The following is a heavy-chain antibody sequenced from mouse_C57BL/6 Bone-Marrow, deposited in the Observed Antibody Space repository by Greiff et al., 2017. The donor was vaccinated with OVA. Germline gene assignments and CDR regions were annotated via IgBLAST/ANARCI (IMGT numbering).Heavy chain of an antibody. CDR2: IDPSYIYT. Sequence: QVQLQQPVSYLFNPFSSFNLSFNSSFYTFTIYFIHFLKHIPGQGLEWIGDIDPSYIYTNYNQKFKVKATLTVDTSSSTAYMQLNSLTSEDSAVYYCASAVFAYWGQGTLVTVSA. J-gene: IGHJ3*01. CDR3: ASAVFAY. V-gene: IGHV1-50*01. CDR1: FYTFTIYF.